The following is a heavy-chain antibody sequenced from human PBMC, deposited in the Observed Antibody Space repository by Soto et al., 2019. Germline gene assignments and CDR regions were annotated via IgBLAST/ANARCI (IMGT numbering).Heavy chain of an antibody. CDR2: ISYDGSNK. J-gene: IGHJ4*02. D-gene: IGHD6-19*01. V-gene: IGHV3-30-3*01. Sequence: SLRLSCAASGFTFSSYAMHWVRQAPGKGLEWVAVISYDGSNKYYADSVKGRFTISRDNSKNTLYLQMNSLRAEDTAVYYCASPPRPYSSGLFDYWGQGTLVTVSS. CDR1: GFTFSSYA. CDR3: ASPPRPYSSGLFDY.